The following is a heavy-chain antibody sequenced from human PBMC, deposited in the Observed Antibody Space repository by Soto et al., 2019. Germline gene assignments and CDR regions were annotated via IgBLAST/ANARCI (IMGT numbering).Heavy chain of an antibody. CDR3: ARAPRESGPGGTHFDY. J-gene: IGHJ4*02. Sequence: GGSLRLSCAASGFTFSSYAMHWVRQAPGKGLEWVAVISYDGSNKYYADSVKGRFTISRDNSKNTLYLQMNSLRAEDTAVYYCARAPRESGPGGTHFDYWGQGTLVTVSS. CDR1: GFTFSSYA. CDR2: ISYDGSNK. V-gene: IGHV3-30*04. D-gene: IGHD1-1*01.